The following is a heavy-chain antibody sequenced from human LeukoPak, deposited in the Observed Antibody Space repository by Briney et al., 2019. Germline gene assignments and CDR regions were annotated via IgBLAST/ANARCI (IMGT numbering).Heavy chain of an antibody. Sequence: SETLSLTCTVSGYSISSGFYWGWIRQPPGKGLECIRIIYHIVSTYYNPSLKSRVTISADTSKTQFSLNLSSVTAADTAMYYCARAVGTSRNFFDYWGQGTLVTVSS. V-gene: IGHV4-38-2*02. D-gene: IGHD4-23*01. J-gene: IGHJ4*02. CDR1: GYSISSGFY. CDR2: IYHIVST. CDR3: ARAVGTSRNFFDY.